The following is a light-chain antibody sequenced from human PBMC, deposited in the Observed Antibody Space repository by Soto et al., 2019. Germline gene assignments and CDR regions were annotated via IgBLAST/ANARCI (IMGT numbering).Light chain of an antibody. Sequence: DIQMTQSPSTLSASVGDRVTITCRASQSIRTWLAWYQQKPGKAPKLLIYTASSFEGGVPSRFSGGGSGTEFNSTVSILQHDDVATNYSHPYNTSPLTFGEATTVESK. CDR2: TAS. CDR1: QSIRTW. V-gene: IGKV1-5*03. J-gene: IGKJ4*01. CDR3: HPYNTSPLT.